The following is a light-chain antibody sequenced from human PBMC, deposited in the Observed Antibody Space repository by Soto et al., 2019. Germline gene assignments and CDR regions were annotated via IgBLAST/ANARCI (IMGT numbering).Light chain of an antibody. CDR2: DDS. CDR1: QSISSW. CDR3: QEYNSYPWR. J-gene: IGKJ1*01. V-gene: IGKV1-5*01. Sequence: IQMTQSRSALSSTVRDRVTITCRASQSISSWLAWYQQKPGKATKLLIYDDSSLESGVPSRFSGSGSGTEFTLTISSLQPDDFATYYCQEYNSYPWRFGQGSKV.